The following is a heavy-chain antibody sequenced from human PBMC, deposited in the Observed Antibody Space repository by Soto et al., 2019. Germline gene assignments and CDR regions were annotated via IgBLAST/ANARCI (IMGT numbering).Heavy chain of an antibody. CDR1: GFTFSGFW. CDR3: ATDRGNGFYCPETWGMDV. Sequence: EVQQVESGEGLVQPGGSLRLSCGASGFTFSGFWMSWVRRAPGKGLEWVGNIKQDGSENFYAGCVRGRFSISRYNVTNSLSLQMNSLRAEDMAVYFCATDRGNGFYCPETWGMDVWRQGTTVTVSS. D-gene: IGHD2-15*01. CDR2: IKQDGSEN. J-gene: IGHJ6*02. V-gene: IGHV3-7*05.